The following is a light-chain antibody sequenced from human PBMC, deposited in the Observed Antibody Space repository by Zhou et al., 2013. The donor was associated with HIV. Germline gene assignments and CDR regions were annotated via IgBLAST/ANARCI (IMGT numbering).Light chain of an antibody. CDR3: SSYTSGSTLV. Sequence: QSALTQPASVSGSPGQSITISCTGTSSDIGGYNYVSWYQQHPGKAPKLMIFDVSNRPSGISNRFSGSKSDNTASLTISGLQAEDEAAYYCSSYTSGSTLVFGGGTQADRP. CDR2: DVS. CDR1: SSDIGGYNY. J-gene: IGLJ2*01. V-gene: IGLV2-14*03.